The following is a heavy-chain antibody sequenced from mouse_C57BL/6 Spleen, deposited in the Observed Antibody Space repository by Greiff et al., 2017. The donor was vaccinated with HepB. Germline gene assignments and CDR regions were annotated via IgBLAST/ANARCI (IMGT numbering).Heavy chain of an antibody. Sequence: QVQLQQPGAELVRPGSSVKLSCKASGYTFTSYWMHWVKQRPIQGLEWIGNIDPSDSETHYNQKFKDKATLTVDKSSSTAYMQLSSLTSEDSAVYDCARSPYGSSAGYAMDYWGQGTSVTVSS. CDR3: ARSPYGSSAGYAMDY. CDR2: IDPSDSET. CDR1: GYTFTSYW. V-gene: IGHV1-52*01. D-gene: IGHD1-1*01. J-gene: IGHJ4*01.